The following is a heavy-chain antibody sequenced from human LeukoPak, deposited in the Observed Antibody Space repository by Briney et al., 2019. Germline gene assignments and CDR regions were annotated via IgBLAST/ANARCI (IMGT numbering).Heavy chain of an antibody. CDR1: GGSFSGYY. J-gene: IGHJ6*02. D-gene: IGHD3-9*01. CDR3: ARAPLMIILTGYYPPIYGMDV. V-gene: IGHV4-34*01. Sequence: PSETLSLTCTVSGGSFSGYYWSWIRQPPGKGLEWIGEINHSGSTNYNPSLKSRVTISVDTSKNQFSLKLSSVTAADTAVYYCARAPLMIILTGYYPPIYGMDVWGQGTTVTVSS. CDR2: INHSGST.